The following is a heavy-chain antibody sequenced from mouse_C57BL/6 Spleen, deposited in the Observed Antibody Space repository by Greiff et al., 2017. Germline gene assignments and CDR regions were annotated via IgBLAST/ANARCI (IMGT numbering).Heavy chain of an antibody. J-gene: IGHJ4*01. D-gene: IGHD2-3*01. CDR2: INPSTGGT. CDR1: GYSFTGYY. CDR3: ARESYDGYYVDAMDY. V-gene: IGHV1-42*01. Sequence: VQLQQSGPELVKPGASVKISCKASGYSFTGYYMNWVKQSPEKSLEWIGEINPSTGGTTYNQKFKAKATLTVDKSSSTAYMQLKSLTSEDSAVYYCARESYDGYYVDAMDYWGQGTSVTVSS.